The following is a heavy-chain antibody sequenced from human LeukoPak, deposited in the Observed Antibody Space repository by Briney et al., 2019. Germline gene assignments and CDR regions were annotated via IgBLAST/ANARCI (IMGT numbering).Heavy chain of an antibody. J-gene: IGHJ3*02. CDR1: GFTFGDYA. V-gene: IGHV3-49*04. Sequence: SGGSLRLSCTASGFTFGDYAMSWVRQAPGKGLEWVGFIRSKAYGGTTEYAASVKGRFTISRDDSKSIAYLQMNSLKTEDTAVYYSTRGDYYDSSGYYPGAFDIWGQGTMVTVSS. D-gene: IGHD3-22*01. CDR2: IRSKAYGGTT. CDR3: TRGDYYDSSGYYPGAFDI.